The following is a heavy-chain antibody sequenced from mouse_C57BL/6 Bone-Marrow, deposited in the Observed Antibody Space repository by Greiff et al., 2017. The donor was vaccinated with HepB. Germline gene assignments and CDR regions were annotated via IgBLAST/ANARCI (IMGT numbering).Heavy chain of an antibody. Sequence: EVQRVESGGGLVQPGGSMKLSCVASGFTFSNYWMNWVRQSPEKGLEWVAQIRLKSDNYATNYEESVKGRFTISRDDTKSSVYLHMNNLRAEDTEIYYCTDYYNGSSPYFDYWGQGTTVTVAS. CDR2: IRLKSDNYAT. J-gene: IGHJ2*01. D-gene: IGHD1-1*01. CDR1: GFTFSNYW. CDR3: TDYYNGSSPYFDY. V-gene: IGHV6-3*01.